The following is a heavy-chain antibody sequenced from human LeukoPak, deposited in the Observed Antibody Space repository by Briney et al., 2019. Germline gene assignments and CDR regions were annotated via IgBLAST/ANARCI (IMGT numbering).Heavy chain of an antibody. D-gene: IGHD3-10*01. CDR1: GFTFGDYA. CDR2: IRSKTHGGTT. CDR3: TRAPSLSWFDP. V-gene: IGHV3-49*04. Sequence: GGSLRLSCTASGFTFGDYAMSWARKAPGKGLEWVGFIRSKTHGGTTEYAASVKGRFIISRDDSRSIAYLQMNSLKTEDTAVYYCTRAPSLSWFDPWGQGTLVTVSS. J-gene: IGHJ5*02.